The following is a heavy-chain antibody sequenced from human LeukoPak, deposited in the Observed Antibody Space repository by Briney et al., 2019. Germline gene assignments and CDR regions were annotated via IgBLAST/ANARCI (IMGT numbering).Heavy chain of an antibody. CDR1: GFTFSSYG. Sequence: GGSLRLSCAASGFTFSSYGMHWVRQAPGKGLEWVAVISYDGSNKYYPDSVKGRFTISRDNSKNTLYLQMNSLRAEDTAVYYCARDYGDYSQAFDIWGQGTMVTVSS. CDR2: ISYDGSNK. CDR3: ARDYGDYSQAFDI. V-gene: IGHV3-30*03. J-gene: IGHJ3*02. D-gene: IGHD4-17*01.